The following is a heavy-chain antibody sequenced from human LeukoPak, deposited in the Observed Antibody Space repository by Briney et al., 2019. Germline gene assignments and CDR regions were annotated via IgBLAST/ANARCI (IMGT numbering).Heavy chain of an antibody. V-gene: IGHV3-23*01. D-gene: IGHD6-19*01. J-gene: IGHJ1*01. Sequence: PGGSLRLSCAASGFTFSSYSMNWVRQAPGKGLEWVSAIRSSGDSTYYADSAKGRFTISRDNSKNTLYLQMNSLRAEDTAVYYCAKGGAVTGTMYFQYWGQGTLVTVSS. CDR2: IRSSGDST. CDR1: GFTFSSYS. CDR3: AKGGAVTGTMYFQY.